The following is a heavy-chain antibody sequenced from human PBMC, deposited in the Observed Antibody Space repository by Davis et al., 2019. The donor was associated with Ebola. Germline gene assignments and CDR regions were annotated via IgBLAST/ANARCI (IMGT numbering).Heavy chain of an antibody. V-gene: IGHV4-59*12. CDR3: ARGIGITRYYYGMDV. D-gene: IGHD1-14*01. J-gene: IGHJ6*02. CDR1: GGSISSYY. CDR2: IYYSGST. Sequence: MPSETLSLTCTVSGGSISSYYWSWIRQAPGKGLEWIGYIYYSGSTNYNPSLKSRVTISVDTSKNQFSLKLSSVTAADTAVYYCARGIGITRYYYGMDVWGQGTTVTVSS.